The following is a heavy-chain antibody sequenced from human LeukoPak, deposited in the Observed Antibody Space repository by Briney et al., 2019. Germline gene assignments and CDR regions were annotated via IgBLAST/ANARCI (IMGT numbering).Heavy chain of an antibody. J-gene: IGHJ4*02. V-gene: IGHV3-33*01. CDR1: GFTFSSYG. CDR3: ARDRMTYSGSYLFDY. D-gene: IGHD1-26*01. Sequence: PGRSLRLSCAASGFTFSSYGMHWVRQAPGKGLEWVAVIWYDESNKYYADSVKGRFTISRDNSKNTLYLQMNSLRAEDTAVYYCARDRMTYSGSYLFDYWGQGTLVTVSS. CDR2: IWYDESNK.